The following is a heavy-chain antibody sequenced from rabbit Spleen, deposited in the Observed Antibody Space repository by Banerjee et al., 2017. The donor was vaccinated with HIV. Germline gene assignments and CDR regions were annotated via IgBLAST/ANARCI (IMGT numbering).Heavy chain of an antibody. D-gene: IGHD8-1*01. V-gene: IGHV1S45*01. CDR3: ARDAGTSFSSYGMDL. J-gene: IGHJ6*01. CDR2: IYAGSTGST. CDR1: GFSFSSGYD. Sequence: QQQLEESGGGLVKPGGTLTLTCKASGFSFSSGYDACWVRQPPGKGLEWIACIYAGSTGSTYAASWAKGRFTISKTSSTTVTLQVTSLTAADTATYFCARDAGTSFSSYGMDLWGQGTLVTVS.